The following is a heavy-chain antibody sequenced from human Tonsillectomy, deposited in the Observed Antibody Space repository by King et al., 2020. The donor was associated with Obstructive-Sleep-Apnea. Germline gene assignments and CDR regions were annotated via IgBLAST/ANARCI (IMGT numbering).Heavy chain of an antibody. CDR1: GYSISSVYY. D-gene: IGHD3-22*01. CDR2: CYNSGST. Sequence: QLQESGPGLVKPSETLSLTCTVSGYSISSVYYWGWIRQPPGKGLEWSWGCYNSGSTCYNPSLKSRVIISVDTSKNQFSLKLSSVTAADTAVYYCARLSSGPDAFDIWGQGTMVTVSS. CDR3: ARLSSGPDAFDI. J-gene: IGHJ3*02. V-gene: IGHV4-38-2*02.